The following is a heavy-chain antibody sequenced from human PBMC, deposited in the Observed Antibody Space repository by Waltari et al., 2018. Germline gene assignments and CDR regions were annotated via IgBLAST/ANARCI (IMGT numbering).Heavy chain of an antibody. CDR1: GFTFSSYA. Sequence: EVRLLESGGGLVQPGGSLRLSCAASGFTFSSYAMSWVRQAPGKGLEWVAAISGSGRSTYYADSVKGRLPIARDKSKNTLYLQMNSLRAEDTAVYYRAAGWELPPYFDYWGQGTLVTVSS. CDR3: AAGWELPPYFDY. D-gene: IGHD1-26*01. V-gene: IGHV3-23*01. CDR2: ISGSGRST. J-gene: IGHJ4*02.